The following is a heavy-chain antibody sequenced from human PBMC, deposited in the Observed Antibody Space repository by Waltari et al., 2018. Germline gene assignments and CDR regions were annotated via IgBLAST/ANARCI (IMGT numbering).Heavy chain of an antibody. CDR3: AKGGGSYYHYFDY. CDR1: GFAFSSYG. Sequence: QVQLVESGGGVVQPGRSLRLSCAASGFAFSSYGMHWVRRAPGKGLEWVAVIWYDGSNKYYADSVKGRFTISRDNSKNTLYLQMNSLRAEDTAMYYCAKGGGSYYHYFDYWGQGTLVTVSS. V-gene: IGHV3-33*08. CDR2: IWYDGSNK. D-gene: IGHD1-26*01. J-gene: IGHJ4*02.